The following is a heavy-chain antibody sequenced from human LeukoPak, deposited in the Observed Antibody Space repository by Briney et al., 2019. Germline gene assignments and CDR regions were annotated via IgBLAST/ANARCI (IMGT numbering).Heavy chain of an antibody. V-gene: IGHV4-59*08. Sequence: SQTLSLTRNVSAGSISSYYWSWIRQTPGKGLEWIGYIYYNGDTNYNPSLKSRVIISLGTPKNQLSLKVTSVTAADTAAYYCARHVLFYYYYYMDVWGQGTTVTVSS. CDR3: ARHVLFYYYYYMDV. D-gene: IGHD3-10*01. J-gene: IGHJ6*02. CDR1: AGSISSYY. CDR2: IYYNGDT.